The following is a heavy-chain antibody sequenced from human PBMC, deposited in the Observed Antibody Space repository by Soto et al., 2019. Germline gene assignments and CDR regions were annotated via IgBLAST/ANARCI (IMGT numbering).Heavy chain of an antibody. CDR2: ISSSSSYI. J-gene: IGHJ4*02. CDR3: ARVPDLDYCSKTSCLYYFDY. CDR1: GFTFSSYS. V-gene: IGHV3-21*04. D-gene: IGHD2-2*01. Sequence: GGSLRLSCAASGFTFSSYSMNWVRQAPGKGLEWVSSISSSSSYIYYADSVKGRFIISRDNSKNSLYLQMNSLRAEDTAVYYCARVPDLDYCSKTSCLYYFDYWGQGALVTVSS.